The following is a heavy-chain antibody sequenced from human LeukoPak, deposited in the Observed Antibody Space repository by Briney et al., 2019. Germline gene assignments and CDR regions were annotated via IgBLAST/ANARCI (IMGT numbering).Heavy chain of an antibody. CDR1: GFTFTDYW. Sequence: GGSLRLSCAVSGFTFTDYWFHWVRQAPGKGLEWVSRDKSDGGGINYGDSVKGRFTMSRDNAKDTLYLQMSSLRAVDTAVYYCARQAGSGFDYWGQGSLGNGSS. CDR3: ARQAGSGFDY. D-gene: IGHD3-10*01. J-gene: IGHJ4*02. CDR2: DKSDGGGI. V-gene: IGHV3-74*01.